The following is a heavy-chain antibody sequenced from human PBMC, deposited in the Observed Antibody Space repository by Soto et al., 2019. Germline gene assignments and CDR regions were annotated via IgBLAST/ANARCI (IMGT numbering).Heavy chain of an antibody. Sequence: PSETLSLTCAVSGGSISRGGYSLSWIRQPPGKGLEWIGYIYHSGSTYYNPSLKSRVTISVDRSKNQFSLKLSFVTAADTAVYYCDRGPPHVWGQGTLVTVSS. D-gene: IGHD3-16*01. CDR1: GGSISRGGYS. V-gene: IGHV4-30-2*01. J-gene: IGHJ4*02. CDR2: IYHSGST. CDR3: DRGPPHV.